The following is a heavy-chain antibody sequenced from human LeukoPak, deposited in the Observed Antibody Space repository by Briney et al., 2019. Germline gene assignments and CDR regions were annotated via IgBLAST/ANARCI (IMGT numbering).Heavy chain of an antibody. D-gene: IGHD3-22*01. CDR2: INHSGST. V-gene: IGHV4-34*01. CDR3: AHSSGYQQH. J-gene: IGHJ1*01. Sequence: SETLSLTCAVYGGSFSDYYCTWFRQPPGKGLEWIGEINHSGSTDYSPSLKSRVTISVDKSMNQFSLKLSSVTAADTAVYYCAHSSGYQQHWGQGTLVTVSS. CDR1: GGSFSDYY.